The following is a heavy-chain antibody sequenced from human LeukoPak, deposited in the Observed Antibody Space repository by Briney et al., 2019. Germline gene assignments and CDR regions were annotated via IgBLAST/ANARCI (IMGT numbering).Heavy chain of an antibody. D-gene: IGHD5-18*01. V-gene: IGHV3-23*01. CDR1: GFTFSSYA. J-gene: IGHJ6*02. CDR3: AKDPRPLTWIQPYYGTDV. CDR2: ISGSGGST. Sequence: TGGSLRLSCAASGFTFSSYAMSWVRQAPGKGLEWVSAISGSGGSTYYADSVKGRFTISRDNSKNTLYLQMNSLRAEDTAVYYCAKDPRPLTWIQPYYGTDVWGQGTTVTVSS.